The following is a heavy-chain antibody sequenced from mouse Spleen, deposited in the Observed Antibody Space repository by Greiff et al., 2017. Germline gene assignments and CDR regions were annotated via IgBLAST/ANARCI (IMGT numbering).Heavy chain of an antibody. Sequence: QVQLQQPGAELVKPGASVKLSCKASGYTFTSYWMHWVKQRPGQGLEWIGMIHPNSGSTNYNEKFKSKATLTVDKSSSTAYMQLSSLTSEDSSVYYCARWFPGAMDYWGQGTSVTVSS. CDR1: GYTFTSYW. D-gene: IGHD2-2*01. CDR2: IHPNSGST. CDR3: ARWFPGAMDY. V-gene: IGHV1-64*01. J-gene: IGHJ4*01.